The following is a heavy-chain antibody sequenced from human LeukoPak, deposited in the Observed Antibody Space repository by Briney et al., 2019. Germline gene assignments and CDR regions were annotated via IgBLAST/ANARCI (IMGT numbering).Heavy chain of an antibody. D-gene: IGHD3-10*01. J-gene: IGHJ6*03. Sequence: ASVKVSCKASGYTFTGYYMHWVRQAPGQGLEWMGWINPNSGGTNYAQKFQGRVTMTRDTSISTAYMELSRLRSDDTAVYYCARDVYYYGSGSYYNDGYYYYYMDVWGKGTTVTISS. CDR1: GYTFTGYY. CDR3: ARDVYYYGSGSYYNDGYYYYYMDV. V-gene: IGHV1-2*02. CDR2: INPNSGGT.